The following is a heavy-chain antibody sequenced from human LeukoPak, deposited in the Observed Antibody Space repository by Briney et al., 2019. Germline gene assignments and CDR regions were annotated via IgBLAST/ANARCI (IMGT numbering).Heavy chain of an antibody. CDR2: ISGSGGST. CDR3: AKVPNSSSWYRKHYYYYGMDV. J-gene: IGHJ6*02. V-gene: IGHV3-23*01. D-gene: IGHD6-13*01. Sequence: GGSLRLSCAASGFTFSSYAMSWVRQAPGKGLEWVSAISGSGGSTYYADSVKGRFTISRDNSKNTLYLQMNSLRAEDTAVYYCAKVPNSSSWYRKHYYYYGMDVWGQGTTVTVSS. CDR1: GFTFSSYA.